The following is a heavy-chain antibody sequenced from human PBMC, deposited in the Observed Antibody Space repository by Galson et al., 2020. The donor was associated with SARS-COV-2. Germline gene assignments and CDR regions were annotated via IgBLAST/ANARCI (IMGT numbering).Heavy chain of an antibody. V-gene: IGHV1-2*02. CDR1: GYTFTGYY. CDR2: VSPNSGGT. CDR3: ARGLKMATILSAFDI. J-gene: IGHJ3*02. D-gene: IGHD5-12*01. Sequence: ASVKVSCMASGYTFTGYYIHWVRQAPGQGLEWMGWVSPNSGGTNYAQKFQGRVTMTRDTSITTVYMELRSPRSDDTAVYSCARGLKMATILSAFDIWGRGTMVTVSS.